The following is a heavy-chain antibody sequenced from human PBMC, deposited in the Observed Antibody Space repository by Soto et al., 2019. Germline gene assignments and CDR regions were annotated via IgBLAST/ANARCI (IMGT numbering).Heavy chain of an antibody. CDR3: ARPIAAAATYYYYGMDV. CDR2: INPILGIA. CDR1: GGTFSSYT. J-gene: IGHJ6*02. D-gene: IGHD6-13*01. V-gene: IGHV1-69*02. Sequence: QVQLVQSGAEVKKPGSSVKVSCKASGGTFSSYTISWVRQAAGQGLEWMGRINPILGIANYAQKFQGRVTITADKSTSTAYMELSSLRSEDTAVYYCARPIAAAATYYYYGMDVWGQGTTVTVSS.